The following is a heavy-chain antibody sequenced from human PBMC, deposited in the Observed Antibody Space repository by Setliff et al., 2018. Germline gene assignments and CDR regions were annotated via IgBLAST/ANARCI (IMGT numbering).Heavy chain of an antibody. J-gene: IGHJ3*02. V-gene: IGHV1-69*05. CDR2: IMPIFGKV. Sequence: ASVKVSCKTSGGTFRSHDISWVRQAPGQGLEWMGGIMPIFGKVKYAQKFQGRFTISRDNAKSSLYLQMNSLRAEDTAVFYCARSPANGGHDAFDIWGQGTMVTVSS. CDR3: ARSPANGGHDAFDI. CDR1: GGTFRSHD. D-gene: IGHD6-25*01.